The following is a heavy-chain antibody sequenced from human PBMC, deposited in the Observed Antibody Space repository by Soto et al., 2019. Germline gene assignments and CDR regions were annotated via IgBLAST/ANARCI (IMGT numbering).Heavy chain of an antibody. CDR3: ARRGYCSSTSCYKGLDY. CDR1: GYTFTSYA. CDR2: INAGNGNT. D-gene: IGHD2-2*02. J-gene: IGHJ4*02. V-gene: IGHV1-3*01. Sequence: QVQLVQSGAEVKKPGASVKVSCKASGYTFTSYAMHWVRQAPGQRLEWMGWINAGNGNTKYSQKFQGRVTITRDTSASTAYMELSSLRSEDTAVYYCARRGYCSSTSCYKGLDYWGQGTLVTVSS.